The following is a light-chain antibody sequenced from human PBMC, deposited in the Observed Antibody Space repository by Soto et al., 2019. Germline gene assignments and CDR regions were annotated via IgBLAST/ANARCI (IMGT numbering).Light chain of an antibody. V-gene: IGKV3-20*01. Sequence: EIVLTQSPGTLSLSPGERATLSCRASHSVSSIYLAWYQQKPGQAPRLLIYGASSRATGIPDRFSGSGSGTDFTLTISRLEPEDFAVYYCQQYGSSPPITLGQGTRLEIK. CDR1: HSVSSIY. CDR2: GAS. CDR3: QQYGSSPPIT. J-gene: IGKJ5*01.